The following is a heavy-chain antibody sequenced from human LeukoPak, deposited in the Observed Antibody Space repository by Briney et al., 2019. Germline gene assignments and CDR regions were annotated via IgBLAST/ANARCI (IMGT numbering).Heavy chain of an antibody. CDR3: ASDSISMNAFDA. J-gene: IGHJ3*01. CDR1: GGSFTTHY. Sequence: PSETLSLTCTVSGGSFTTHYCSWIRQPPGKGLEWIGYISYIGSTNYNPSLKSRVTISIDTSKNEVSLMLTSVTAADTAVYYCASDSISMNAFDAWGQGTMVTVSS. CDR2: ISYIGST. D-gene: IGHD3-22*01. V-gene: IGHV4-59*11.